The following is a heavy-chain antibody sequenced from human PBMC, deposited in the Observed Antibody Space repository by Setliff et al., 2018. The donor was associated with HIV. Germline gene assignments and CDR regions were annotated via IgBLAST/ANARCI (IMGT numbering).Heavy chain of an antibody. J-gene: IGHJ3*02. CDR1: GFTFSDYC. CDR2: FCDSGSQT. D-gene: IGHD6-19*01. Sequence: GESLKISCAASGFTFSDYCVTWIRQAPGKGLEWLSYFCDSGSQTNNAGSVKGRFTISRDNAKNSLDLQMNSLRAEDTAVYYCARHVRWLGDAFDIWGQGTMVTVSS. V-gene: IGHV3-11*03. CDR3: ARHVRWLGDAFDI.